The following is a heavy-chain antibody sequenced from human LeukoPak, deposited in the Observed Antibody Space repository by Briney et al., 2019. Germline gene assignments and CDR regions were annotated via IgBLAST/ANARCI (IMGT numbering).Heavy chain of an antibody. Sequence: PGGSLRLSCAVSGFTFSNFGMHWVLQAPGEGLEWVAYIGYDGTNKYYADSVKGRFTISRDNSKNTVHLQMNSLRGVDTALYYCARDLAGKYYIAYWGQGTLVTVSS. CDR3: ARDLAGKYYIAY. V-gene: IGHV3-30*02. CDR2: IGYDGTNK. D-gene: IGHD2-15*01. J-gene: IGHJ4*02. CDR1: GFTFSNFG.